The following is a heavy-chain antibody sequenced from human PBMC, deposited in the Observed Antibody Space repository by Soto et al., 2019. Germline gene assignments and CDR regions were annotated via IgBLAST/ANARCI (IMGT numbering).Heavy chain of an antibody. CDR3: SRAQFRYSDS. CDR1: GGSISGSYS. J-gene: IGHJ4*02. CDR2: IYDTGST. V-gene: IGHV4-30-2*01. Sequence: QLQESGSGLVKPSQTLSLNCVVSGGSISGSYSWAWIRQTPGEGLEWIGHIYDTGSTYYNPSIKNRVTISRDRSKNQFALRLTSVTVADSAVYYCSRAQFRYSDSWGQGTRVNVSS.